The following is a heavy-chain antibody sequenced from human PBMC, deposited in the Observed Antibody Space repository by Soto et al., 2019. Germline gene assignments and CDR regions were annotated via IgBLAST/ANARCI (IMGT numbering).Heavy chain of an antibody. CDR1: GFTFSGDW. D-gene: IGHD3-3*01. Sequence: GGSLRPSCVASGFTFSGDWMHWVRQVPGKGLVWVSRISPDGTTTYYADSVKGRFTISRDNAKNTLYLQMNGLRADDTAVYYCSRGRSPYYGYFDPWGPGTLVTVSS. CDR2: ISPDGTTT. J-gene: IGHJ5*02. CDR3: SRGRSPYYGYFDP. V-gene: IGHV3-74*01.